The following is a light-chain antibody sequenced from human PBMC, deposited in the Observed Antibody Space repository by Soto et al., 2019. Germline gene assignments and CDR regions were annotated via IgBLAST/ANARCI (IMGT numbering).Light chain of an antibody. CDR2: DDN. CDR1: SSNIGGNS. V-gene: IGLV1-51*01. CDR3: GSWDSSLSAYV. J-gene: IGLJ1*01. Sequence: TQPPSVSADTGQKVTISCHESSSNIGGNSVSWYQQLPGTAPKLLIYDDNKRPSGIPDRFSGSKSGTSATLGITGFQTGDEADYYCGSWDSSLSAYVFGTGTKVTVL.